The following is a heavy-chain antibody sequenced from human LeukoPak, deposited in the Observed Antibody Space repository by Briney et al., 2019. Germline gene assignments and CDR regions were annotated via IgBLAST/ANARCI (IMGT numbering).Heavy chain of an antibody. CDR1: GYTFTSYG. V-gene: IGHV1-18*01. D-gene: IGHD5-18*01. J-gene: IGHJ3*02. CDR3: ARDWGVGGYSYGNAFDI. CDR2: ISAYNGNT. Sequence: ASVKVSCKASGYTFTSYGISWVRQAPGQGLEWMGWISAYNGNTNYAQKLQGRVTITADKSTSTAYMELSSLRSEDTAVYYCARDWGVGGYSYGNAFDIWGQGTMVTVSS.